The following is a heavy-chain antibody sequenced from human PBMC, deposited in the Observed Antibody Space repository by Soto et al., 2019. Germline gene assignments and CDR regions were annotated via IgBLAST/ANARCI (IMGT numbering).Heavy chain of an antibody. CDR2: IKQDGSEK. CDR1: GFTFSSYW. V-gene: IGHV3-7*01. J-gene: IGHJ6*03. CDR3: ARAESSGSYYPGYYYMDV. Sequence: GGSLRLSCAASGFTFSSYWMSWVRQAPGKGLEWVANIKQDGSEKYYGDSVKGRFTISRDNAKNSLYLQMNSLRAEDTAVYYCARAESSGSYYPGYYYMDVWGKGTTVTVSS. D-gene: IGHD3-10*01.